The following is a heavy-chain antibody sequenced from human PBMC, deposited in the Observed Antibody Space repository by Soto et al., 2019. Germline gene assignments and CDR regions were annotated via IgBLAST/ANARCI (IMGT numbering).Heavy chain of an antibody. CDR3: ARDNDRLQLGGNYSYILDV. J-gene: IGHJ6*02. Sequence: QVQLVQSGAEMKEPGSSVKVSCKTSGGTFSSSAISWLRQAPGQGLEWMGGIIPLFRTPDYAQKFQGRVTIAADESTSTAYMELSSLRSEDTAVYYCARDNDRLQLGGNYSYILDVWGQGPTITVSS. CDR1: GGTFSSSA. CDR2: IIPLFRTP. D-gene: IGHD4-4*01. V-gene: IGHV1-69*12.